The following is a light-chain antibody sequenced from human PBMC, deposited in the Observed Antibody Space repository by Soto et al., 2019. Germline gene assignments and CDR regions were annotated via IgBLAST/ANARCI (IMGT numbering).Light chain of an antibody. CDR3: QQYDSSPGT. V-gene: IGKV1-17*03. Sequence: DIQMTQSPSAMSASVGDRVTITCRASQGISNHLVWFQQKPGKVPKRLIYAASTLQSGVPSRFSGSGSGTDFTLTISRLEPEDFAVYYCQQYDSSPGTFGQGTKVEIK. CDR2: AAS. CDR1: QGISNH. J-gene: IGKJ1*01.